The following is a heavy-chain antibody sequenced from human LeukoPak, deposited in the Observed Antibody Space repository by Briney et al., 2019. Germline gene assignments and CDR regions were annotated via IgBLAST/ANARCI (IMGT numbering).Heavy chain of an antibody. CDR1: GFTFSNAW. Sequence: PGGSLRLSCAASGFTFSNAWMSWVRQAPGKGLEWVGRIKSKTDGGTTDYAAPVKGRFTISRDDSKNTLYLQMNSLKTEDTAVYYCTTVTMVRGVLPEFDPWGRGTLVTVSS. D-gene: IGHD3-10*01. V-gene: IGHV3-15*01. J-gene: IGHJ5*02. CDR2: IKSKTDGGTT. CDR3: TTVTMVRGVLPEFDP.